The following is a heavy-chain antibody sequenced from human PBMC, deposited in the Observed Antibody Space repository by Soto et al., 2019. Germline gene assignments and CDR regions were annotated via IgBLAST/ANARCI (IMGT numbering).Heavy chain of an antibody. J-gene: IGHJ6*02. Sequence: ASVKVSCKASGYTFTGYYMHWVRQAPGQGLEWMGWINPNSGGTNYAQKFQGWVTMTRDTSISTAYMELGRLRSDDTAVYYCARDLQAMRGMDVWGQGTTVTVSS. CDR3: ARDLQAMRGMDV. V-gene: IGHV1-2*04. CDR1: GYTFTGYY. CDR2: INPNSGGT.